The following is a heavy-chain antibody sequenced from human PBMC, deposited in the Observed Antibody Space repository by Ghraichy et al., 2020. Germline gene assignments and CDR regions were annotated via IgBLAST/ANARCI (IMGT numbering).Heavy chain of an antibody. CDR2: ISVYNGNT. CDR1: GYTFSSYG. Sequence: ASVKVSCKASGYTFSSYGISWVRQAPGQGLEWMGWISVYNGNTMYAQKLQGRVTMTTDTSTSTAYMELRSLRSDDTAVYYCARRVAAVGTGGYYFDYWGQGTLFTVSS. J-gene: IGHJ4*02. V-gene: IGHV1-18*04. CDR3: ARRVAAVGTGGYYFDY. D-gene: IGHD6-13*01.